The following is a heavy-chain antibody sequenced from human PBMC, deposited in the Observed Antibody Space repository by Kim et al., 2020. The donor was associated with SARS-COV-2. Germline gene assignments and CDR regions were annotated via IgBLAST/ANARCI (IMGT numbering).Heavy chain of an antibody. V-gene: IGHV1-46*01. J-gene: IGHJ6*03. Sequence: ASVKVSCKASGYTFTSYYIHWVRQAPGQGLEWVGGINPLSGGTRYADKFQGRISMTRDTSTSTVYMDLHGLKSEDTALYYCARDALQRDTFLRGRGSDYSYYYMDVWGKGTSVTVSS. CDR2: INPLSGGT. CDR1: GYTFTSYY. CDR3: ARDALQRDTFLRGRGSDYSYYYMDV. D-gene: IGHD3-16*01.